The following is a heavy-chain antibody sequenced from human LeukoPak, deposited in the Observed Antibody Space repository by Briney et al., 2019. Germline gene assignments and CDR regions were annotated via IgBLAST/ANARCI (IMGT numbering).Heavy chain of an antibody. V-gene: IGHV3-21*01. CDR2: ISSSSSYI. D-gene: IGHD3-16*01. CDR3: ARETLAGGAFDI. J-gene: IGHJ3*02. CDR1: GFTFSSYS. Sequence: GGSLRLSCAASGFTFSSYSMNWVRQAPGKGLEWVSSISSSSSYIYYADSVKGRFTISRDNAKNSLYLQMDSLRAEDTAVYYCARETLAGGAFDIWGQGTMVTVSS.